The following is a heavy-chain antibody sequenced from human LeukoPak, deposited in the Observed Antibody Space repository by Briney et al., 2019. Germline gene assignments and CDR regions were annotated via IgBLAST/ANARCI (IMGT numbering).Heavy chain of an antibody. CDR2: ISTYNGNT. V-gene: IGHV1-18*01. Sequence: GASVKVSCKASGYTFTIYGITWVRQAPGQGLEWMGWISTYNGNTNYAQKLQGRVTMTTDTSTSTAYMELRSLRSDDTAVYYRARGVPPQLWELSHYYYMDVWGKGTTVTISS. J-gene: IGHJ6*03. CDR3: ARGVPPQLWELSHYYYMDV. D-gene: IGHD1-26*01. CDR1: GYTFTIYG.